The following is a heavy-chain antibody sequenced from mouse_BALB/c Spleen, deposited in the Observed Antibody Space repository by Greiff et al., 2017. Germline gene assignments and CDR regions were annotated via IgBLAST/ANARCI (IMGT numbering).Heavy chain of an antibody. D-gene: IGHD2-4*01. CDR2: ISSGGGST. V-gene: IGHV5-12-1*01. Sequence: EVNVVESGGGLVKPGGSLKLSCAASGFAFSSYDMSWVRQTPEKRLEWVAYISSGGGSTYYPDTVKGRFTISRDNAKNTLYLQMSSLKSEDTAMYYCARHGDYDGDFDYWGQGTTLTVSS. J-gene: IGHJ2*01. CDR3: ARHGDYDGDFDY. CDR1: GFAFSSYD.